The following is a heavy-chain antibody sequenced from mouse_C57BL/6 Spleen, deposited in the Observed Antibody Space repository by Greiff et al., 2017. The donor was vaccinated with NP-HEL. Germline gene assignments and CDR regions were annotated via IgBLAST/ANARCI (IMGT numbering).Heavy chain of an antibody. CDR2: INPSSGYT. Sequence: VQLQQSGAELARPGASVKMSCKASGYTFTSYTMHWVKQRPGQGLEWIGYINPSSGYTKYNQKFKDKATLTADKSSSTAYMQLSSLTSEDSAVYYCALYGSSYVGAMDYSGQGTSVTVSS. J-gene: IGHJ4*01. CDR3: ALYGSSYVGAMDY. V-gene: IGHV1-4*01. CDR1: GYTFTSYT. D-gene: IGHD1-1*01.